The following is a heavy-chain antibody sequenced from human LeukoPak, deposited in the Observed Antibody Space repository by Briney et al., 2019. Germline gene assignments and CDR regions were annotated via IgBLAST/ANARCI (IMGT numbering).Heavy chain of an antibody. CDR2: ISSSSSYI. CDR1: GFTFSSYS. D-gene: IGHD3-10*01. CDR3: ARDTVTWFGELSYYTN. V-gene: IGHV3-21*01. Sequence: SGGSLRLSCAASGFTFSSYSMNWVRQAPGKGLEWVSSISSSSSYIYYADSVKGRFTISRDNAKNSLYLQMNSLRAEDTAVYYCARDTVTWFGELSYYTNWGQGTLVTVSS. J-gene: IGHJ1*01.